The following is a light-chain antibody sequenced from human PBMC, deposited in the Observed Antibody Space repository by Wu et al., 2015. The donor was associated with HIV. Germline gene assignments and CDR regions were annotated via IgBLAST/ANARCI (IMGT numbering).Light chain of an antibody. CDR2: GAS. J-gene: IGKJ5*01. V-gene: IGKV3-20*01. Sequence: ENVLTQSPATLSLSPGQRATLSCRSSQSVSASYLAWYQKRPGQSPRLVVCGASKRAANIPERFGGSGSGTDFILTISRLEPEDFAVYYCQQYGDSPVTFGQGTRLE. CDR1: QSVSASY. CDR3: QQYGDSPVT.